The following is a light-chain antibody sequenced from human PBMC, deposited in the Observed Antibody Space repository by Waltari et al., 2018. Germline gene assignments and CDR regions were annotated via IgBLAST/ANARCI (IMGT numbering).Light chain of an antibody. CDR2: GAS. J-gene: IGKJ2*01. Sequence: IVMTQSPATLSVSPGERVTLSCRASQIVSGHLAWYQQKPGQAPRLLMYGASTRAAGVPTRFSGSGSGTEFTVTISSLQSEDFAVYYCQQYNDWPQTFGQGTKLETK. V-gene: IGKV3-15*01. CDR3: QQYNDWPQT. CDR1: QIVSGH.